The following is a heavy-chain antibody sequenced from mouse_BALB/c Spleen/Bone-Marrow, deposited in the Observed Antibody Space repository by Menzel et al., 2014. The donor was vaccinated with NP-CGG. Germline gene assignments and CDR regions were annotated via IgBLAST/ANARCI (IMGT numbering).Heavy chain of an antibody. J-gene: IGHJ4*01. V-gene: IGHV1S81*02. Sequence: QVQLQQSGAELVKPGASVKLSCKASGYTFTNYYIYWVKQRPGQGLEWIGGINPSNGGTKFNEKFKNKTTLTIDKSSSTAYIQPSSLTSEDSAVYYCSRHYCSTPYYAMVYWGQGTSVTVSS. CDR2: INPSNGGT. CDR3: SRHYCSTPYYAMVY. CDR1: GYTFTNYY. D-gene: IGHD1-2*01.